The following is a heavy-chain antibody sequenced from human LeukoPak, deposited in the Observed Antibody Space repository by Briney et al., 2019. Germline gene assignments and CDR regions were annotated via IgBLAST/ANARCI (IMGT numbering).Heavy chain of an antibody. CDR2: IYYSGST. Sequence: SSETLSLTCTVSGGSISSYYWSWIRQPPGKGLEWIGYIYYSGSTNYNPSLKSRVTISVDTSKNQFSLKLSSVTAADTAVYYCAREIGYSSGWSEYYYYGMDVWGQGTTVTVSS. J-gene: IGHJ6*02. D-gene: IGHD6-19*01. CDR3: AREIGYSSGWSEYYYYGMDV. CDR1: GGSISSYY. V-gene: IGHV4-59*01.